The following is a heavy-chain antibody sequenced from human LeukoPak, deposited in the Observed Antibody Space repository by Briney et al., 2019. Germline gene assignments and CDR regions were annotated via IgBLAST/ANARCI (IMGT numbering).Heavy chain of an antibody. CDR2: ISGSGGST. D-gene: IGHD2-15*01. CDR3: AKGGGSSCSSPSDY. Sequence: PGGSLRLSCAASGFTFSSYAMSWVRQAPGKGLEWVSAISGSGGSTYYADSVKGRFTISRDNSKNTLYLQMNSLRAEDTAVYYCAKGGGSSCSSPSDYWGQGTLVTVSS. V-gene: IGHV3-23*01. J-gene: IGHJ4*02. CDR1: GFTFSSYA.